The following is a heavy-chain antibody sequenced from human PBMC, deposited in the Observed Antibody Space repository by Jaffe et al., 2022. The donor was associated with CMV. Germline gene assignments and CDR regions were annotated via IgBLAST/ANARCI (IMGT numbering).Heavy chain of an antibody. V-gene: IGHV1-46*01. D-gene: IGHD2-15*01. J-gene: IGHJ5*02. CDR1: GYTFTSYY. CDR3: AREGSGTYCSGGSCSNWFDP. CDR2: INPSGGST. Sequence: QVQLVQSGAEVKKPGASVKVSCKASGYTFTSYYMHWVRQAPGQGLEWMGIINPSGGSTSYAQKFQGRVTMTRDTSTSTVYMELSSLRSEDTAVYYCAREGSGTYCSGGSCSNWFDPWGQGTLVTVSS.